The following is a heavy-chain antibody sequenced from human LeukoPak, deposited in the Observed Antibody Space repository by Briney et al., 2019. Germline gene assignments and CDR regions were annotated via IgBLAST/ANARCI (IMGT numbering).Heavy chain of an antibody. Sequence: PSETLSLTCTVSGGSIRSSSYNWGWIRQPPGKGLEWIGSIQYTGTTFYNPSLKSRVTISLDTSKNQFSLKVSSVTAADTAVFYCARTTEGYAGGPGYSYYYYMDVWGKGTTVTISS. D-gene: IGHD5-12*01. CDR1: GGSIRSSSYN. CDR3: ARTTEGYAGGPGYSYYYYMDV. J-gene: IGHJ6*03. V-gene: IGHV4-39*07. CDR2: IQYTGTT.